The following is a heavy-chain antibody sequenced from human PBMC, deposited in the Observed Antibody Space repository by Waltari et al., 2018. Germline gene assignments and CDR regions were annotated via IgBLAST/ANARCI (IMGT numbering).Heavy chain of an antibody. CDR1: GVSLIGTNY. Sequence: SGVSLIGTNYWSWVRQPPGKGLEWIGEIFHSGNTNYNSSLKSRVTISMDTSKNQFSLTLISVTAADTAVYYCVRNQWKVSLFDFWGQGAKVSVSS. J-gene: IGHJ4*02. D-gene: IGHD1-1*01. CDR3: VRNQWKVSLFDF. V-gene: IGHV4-4*02. CDR2: IFHSGNT.